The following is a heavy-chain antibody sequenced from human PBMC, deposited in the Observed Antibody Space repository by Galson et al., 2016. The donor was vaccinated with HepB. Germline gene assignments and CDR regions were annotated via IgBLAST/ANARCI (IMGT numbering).Heavy chain of an antibody. J-gene: IGHJ6*02. D-gene: IGHD3-3*01. CDR1: GFSLSTSSVG. CDR2: IYWDDDK. CDR3: ARQRDYDFWVPGGLDV. V-gene: IGHV2-5*02. Sequence: PALVKPTQTVTLTCTFSGFSLSTSSVGVGWIRQPPGEALEWLASIYWDDDKRYSSSLKNRLTITKDTSKNEVVLIVTNMDPVDTGTDYCARQRDYDFWVPGGLDVWGQGSTVIVSS.